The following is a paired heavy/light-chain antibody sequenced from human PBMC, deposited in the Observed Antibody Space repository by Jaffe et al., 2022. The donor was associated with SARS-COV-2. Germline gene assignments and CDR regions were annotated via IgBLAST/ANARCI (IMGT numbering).Heavy chain of an antibody. V-gene: IGHV4-59*01. D-gene: IGHD1-26*01. CDR2: MSYSRST. J-gene: IGHJ4*02. CDR1: GGSTSSYY. CDR3: ARGERLGPDY. Sequence: QLQLQESGPGLVKPSETLSLTCTVSGGSTSSYYWSWIRQPPGNQLEWIGYMSYSRSTNYNPSLKSRVTMSMDTSKNQFSLKLTSVTAADTAVYYCARGERLGPDYWGQGALVTVSS.
Light chain of an antibody. CDR3: MQGTHWPWT. J-gene: IGKJ1*01. CDR1: QSLVYSDGNTH. Sequence: DVVMTQSPLSLPVTLGQPASISCRSSQSLVYSDGNTHLNWFHQRPGQSPRRLIYRISNRDYGVPDRFSGSGSGTEFTLKISRVEAEDVGVYYCMQGTHWPWTFGQGTKMEIK. CDR2: RIS. V-gene: IGKV2-30*01.